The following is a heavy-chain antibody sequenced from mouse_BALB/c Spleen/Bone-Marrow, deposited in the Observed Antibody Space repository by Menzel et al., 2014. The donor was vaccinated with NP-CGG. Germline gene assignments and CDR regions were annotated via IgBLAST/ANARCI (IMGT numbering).Heavy chain of an antibody. CDR1: GFSFPNYG. V-gene: IGHV2-2*02. Sequence: VQLQESGPGLVQPSQSLSITCTVSGFSFPNYGVHWVRQSPGKGLEWLGVIWSGGSTDYNAAFISRLSISKDNSKSQVFFKMNSLQVNDTAIYCCARNPVGRNYFDYWGQGTTLTVSS. CDR2: IWSGGST. CDR3: ARNPVGRNYFDY. J-gene: IGHJ2*01. D-gene: IGHD4-1*01.